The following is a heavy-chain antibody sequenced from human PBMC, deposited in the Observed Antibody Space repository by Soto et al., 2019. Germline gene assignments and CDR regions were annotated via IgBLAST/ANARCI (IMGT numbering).Heavy chain of an antibody. CDR3: ARHSLALRKNNWFDP. D-gene: IGHD3-3*02. J-gene: IGHJ5*02. CDR2: IFYLGSS. Sequence: ETLSLTCTVSGDSIISSDFYWGWVRQPPGKGLEWIGSIFYLGSSYYNPSLKSRVTMSVDTSKNQFSLRLRSVTAADTALYFCARHSLALRKNNWFDPWGQGSMVTVSS. V-gene: IGHV4-39*01. CDR1: GDSIISSDFY.